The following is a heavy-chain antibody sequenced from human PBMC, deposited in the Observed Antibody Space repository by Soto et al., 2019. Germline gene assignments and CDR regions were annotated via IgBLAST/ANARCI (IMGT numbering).Heavy chain of an antibody. Sequence: GGSLRLSCAASGFTFSSYWMSWVRQAPGKGLEWVANIKQDGSEKYYVDSVKGQFTISRDNAKNSMYLKMNSMRAEDTDVYYYARVDGDVVVTRERYYYYYGMDVWGQGTTVTVSS. CDR2: IKQDGSEK. D-gene: IGHD2-21*02. V-gene: IGHV3-7*01. CDR3: ARVDGDVVVTRERYYYYYGMDV. J-gene: IGHJ6*02. CDR1: GFTFSSYW.